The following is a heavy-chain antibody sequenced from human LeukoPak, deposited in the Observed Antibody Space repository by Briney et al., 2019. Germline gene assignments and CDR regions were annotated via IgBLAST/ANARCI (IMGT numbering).Heavy chain of an antibody. Sequence: PSETLSLTCTVSGGSISSYYWSWIRQPAGKGLEWTGRIYTSGSTNYNPSLKSRVTMSVDTSKNQFSLKLSSVTAADTAVYYCARDRGTYYYDSSGFDYWGQGTLVTVSS. D-gene: IGHD3-22*01. CDR3: ARDRGTYYYDSSGFDY. CDR2: IYTSGST. CDR1: GGSISSYY. V-gene: IGHV4-4*07. J-gene: IGHJ4*02.